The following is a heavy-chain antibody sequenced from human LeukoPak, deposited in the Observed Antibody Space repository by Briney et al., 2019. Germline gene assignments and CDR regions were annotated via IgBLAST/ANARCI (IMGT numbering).Heavy chain of an antibody. Sequence: GGSLRLSCAASGFTFSTYSLNWVRQAPGKGLEWVSYISSSSGIIYADSVKGRCTVSRDNAKNSLYLQVNSLRDDDTGVYYCAFQDGGIVYWGQGTLVTVSS. J-gene: IGHJ4*02. CDR2: ISSSSGII. V-gene: IGHV3-48*02. D-gene: IGHD4-23*01. CDR1: GFTFSTYS. CDR3: AFQDGGIVY.